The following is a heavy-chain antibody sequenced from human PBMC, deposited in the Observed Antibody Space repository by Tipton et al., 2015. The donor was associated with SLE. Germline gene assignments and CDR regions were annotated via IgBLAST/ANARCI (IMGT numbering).Heavy chain of an antibody. CDR1: DGSISSNSYF. V-gene: IGHV4-39*07. J-gene: IGHJ4*02. CDR3: AGRGDLVVVTAYFDY. D-gene: IGHD2-21*02. Sequence: TLSLTCTVSDGSISSNSYFWGWIRQPPGKGPEWIGSIFYSGSTYFNPSLKSRVSMSVDTSKNQFSLKLSSVTAADTAFYYCAGRGDLVVVTAYFDYWGQGTLVTVSS. CDR2: IFYSGST.